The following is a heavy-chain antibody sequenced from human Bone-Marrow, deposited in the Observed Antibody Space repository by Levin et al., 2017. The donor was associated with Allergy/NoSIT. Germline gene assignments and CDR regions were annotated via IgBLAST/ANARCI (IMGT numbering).Heavy chain of an antibody. D-gene: IGHD4-23*01. J-gene: IGHJ5*02. V-gene: IGHV2-70*01. CDR3: ARTSFHGGKSDWLDP. CDR2: IDWDDDK. Sequence: SGPTLVKATQTLTLTCTVSGFSLNTYGMCVNWIRQPPGKAPEWLALIDWDDDKQYSTSLKTRLRISKDTSGNLVVLTMSNMAPVDTATYYCARTSFHGGKSDWLDPWGQGTLVTVSS. CDR1: GFSLNTYGMC.